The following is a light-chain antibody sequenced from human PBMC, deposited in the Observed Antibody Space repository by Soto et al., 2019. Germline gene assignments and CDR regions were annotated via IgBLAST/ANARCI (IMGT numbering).Light chain of an antibody. J-gene: IGKJ3*01. CDR2: GAS. V-gene: IGKV3-20*01. CDR3: PPHVRSPSP. CDR1: QSVSSNY. Sequence: EIVLTQSPGTLSLSPGERATLSCRASQSVSSNYLAWYQQKPGQAPRPLIYGASSRATGIPDRFSGSGAGTDFTLTISRLVSVVFPLYSCPPHVRSPSPFGPRTNRDI.